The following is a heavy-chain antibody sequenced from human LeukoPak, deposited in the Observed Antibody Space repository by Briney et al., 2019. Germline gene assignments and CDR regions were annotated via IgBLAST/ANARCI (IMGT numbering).Heavy chain of an antibody. Sequence: SVKVSCKASGGTFSSYAISWVRQAPGQGLEWMGRIIPIFGIANYAQKSQGRVTITADKSTSAAYMELSSLRSEDTAVYYCASYPQSGDNWFDPWGQGTLVTVSS. D-gene: IGHD3-10*01. CDR1: GGTFSSYA. V-gene: IGHV1-69*04. CDR3: ASYPQSGDNWFDP. CDR2: IIPIFGIA. J-gene: IGHJ5*02.